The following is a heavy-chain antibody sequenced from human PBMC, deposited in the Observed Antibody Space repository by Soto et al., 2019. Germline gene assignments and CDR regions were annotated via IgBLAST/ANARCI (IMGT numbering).Heavy chain of an antibody. CDR3: ARAIGGYSYGSVGHGVDYYYYYGMDV. D-gene: IGHD5-18*01. V-gene: IGHV1-69*06. J-gene: IGHJ6*02. CDR1: GGTFSSYA. CDR2: IIPIFGTA. Sequence: QVQLVQSGAEVQKPGSSVKVSCKASGGTFSSYAISWVRQAPGQGLEWMGGIIPIFGTANYAQKFQGRVTITADKSTSTAYMELSSLRSEDTAVYYCARAIGGYSYGSVGHGVDYYYYYGMDVWGQGTTVTVSS.